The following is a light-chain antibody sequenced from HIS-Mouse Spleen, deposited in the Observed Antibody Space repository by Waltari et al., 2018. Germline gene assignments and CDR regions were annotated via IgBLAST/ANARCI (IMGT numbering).Light chain of an antibody. J-gene: IGLJ3*02. V-gene: IGLV2-14*03. CDR2: DVS. Sequence: QSALTQPASVSGSPGQSITISCPGTSSDGGGYNYVPWYQQHPGKAPKLMIYDVSNRPSGVSNRFSGSKSGNTASLTISGLQAEDEADYYCSSYTSSSTRVFGGGTKLTVL. CDR1: SSDGGGYNY. CDR3: SSYTSSSTRV.